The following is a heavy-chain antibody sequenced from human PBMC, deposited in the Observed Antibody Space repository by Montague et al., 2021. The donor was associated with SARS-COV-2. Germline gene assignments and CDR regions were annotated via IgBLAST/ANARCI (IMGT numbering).Heavy chain of an antibody. V-gene: IGHV4-39*07. Sequence: SETLSLTCTVSGGSISSSSYYWGWIRQPPGKGLEWLGSIYYTGSTXYNPSLKSRVTISVDTSKNQFSLKPSSVTAADTAVYYCARDTRIAMLVVVTRYGLDVWGQGTTVTVSS. CDR2: IYYTGST. J-gene: IGHJ6*02. CDR3: ARDTRIAMLVVVTRYGLDV. CDR1: GGSISSSSYY. D-gene: IGHD3-22*01.